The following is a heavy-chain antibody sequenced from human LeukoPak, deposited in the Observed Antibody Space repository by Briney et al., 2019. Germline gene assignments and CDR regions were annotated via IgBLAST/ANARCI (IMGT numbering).Heavy chain of an antibody. Sequence: PSETLSLTCTVSGGSIGSYYWGWIRQPPGKGFEWIGYNSNSGSTDYNPSLKSRVTISVDPSKNQFSLKLSSVTAADTAVYYCARGGSGYDSFYYYGMDVWGQGTTVTVSS. CDR2: NSNSGST. J-gene: IGHJ6*02. D-gene: IGHD5-12*01. CDR1: GGSIGSYY. CDR3: ARGGSGYDSFYYYGMDV. V-gene: IGHV4-59*01.